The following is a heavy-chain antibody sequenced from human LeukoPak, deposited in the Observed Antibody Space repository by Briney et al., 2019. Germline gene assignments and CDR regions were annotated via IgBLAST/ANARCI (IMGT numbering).Heavy chain of an antibody. J-gene: IGHJ4*02. Sequence: GASVKVSCKASGYTFTGYYMHWVRQAPGQGLEWMGWINPNSGGTNYAQKFQGRVTMTRDTSISTAYMELSRLRSDDTAVYYCARDPRYSSGWYYGYYFDYWGQGTLVTVSS. V-gene: IGHV1-2*02. CDR2: INPNSGGT. CDR3: ARDPRYSSGWYYGYYFDY. D-gene: IGHD6-19*01. CDR1: GYTFTGYY.